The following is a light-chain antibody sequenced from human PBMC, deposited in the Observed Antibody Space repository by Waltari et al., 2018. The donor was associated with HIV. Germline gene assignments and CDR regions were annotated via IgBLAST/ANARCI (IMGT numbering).Light chain of an antibody. J-gene: IGLJ2*01. CDR1: SSDVGGYNY. CDR3: SSYTSTSTLYVV. Sequence: QSALPQPASVSGSPGQPLTISCPGTSSDVGGYNYASCYQQHPGKAPKLMIYEVSNRPSGVSNRFSGSKSGNTASLTISGLQAEDEADYYCSSYTSTSTLYVVFGGGTKLTVL. V-gene: IGLV2-14*01. CDR2: EVS.